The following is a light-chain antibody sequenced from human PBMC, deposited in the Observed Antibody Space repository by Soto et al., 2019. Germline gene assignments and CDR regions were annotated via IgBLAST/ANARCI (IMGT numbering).Light chain of an antibody. CDR1: QSVSNNY. CDR3: QQYGSSGT. V-gene: IGKV3-20*01. CDR2: GAS. J-gene: IGKJ1*01. Sequence: ESVLTQSPGTLSLSPGERATLSCRASQSVSNNYLAWYQQKPGQAPRLLIYGASNRATGIPDRFSGSGSGTDFTLTIRRLEPEDFAVYYCQQYGSSGTFGQGTKVEIK.